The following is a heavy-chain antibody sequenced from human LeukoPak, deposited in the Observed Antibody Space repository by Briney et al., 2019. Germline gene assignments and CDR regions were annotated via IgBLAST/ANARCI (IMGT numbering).Heavy chain of an antibody. Sequence: GGSLRLSCAASGFTFSSYGMHWVRQAPGKGLEWVAVISYDGSNKYYADSVKGRFTISRDNSKNTLYLQMNSLRAEDTAVYYCAKDRNTAMVTGPFDYWGQGTLVTVSS. CDR3: AKDRNTAMVTGPFDY. CDR1: GFTFSSYG. CDR2: ISYDGSNK. J-gene: IGHJ4*02. D-gene: IGHD5-18*01. V-gene: IGHV3-30*18.